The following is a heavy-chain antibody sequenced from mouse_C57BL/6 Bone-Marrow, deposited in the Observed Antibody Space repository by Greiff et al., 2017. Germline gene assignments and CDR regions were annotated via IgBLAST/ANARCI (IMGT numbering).Heavy chain of an antibody. V-gene: IGHV1-42*01. CDR1: GYSFTGYY. J-gene: IGHJ4*01. CDR3: ARDYEGAMDY. CDR2: INPSTGGT. Sequence: VQLKASGPELVKPGASVKISCKASGYSFTGYYMNWVKQSPEKSLEWIGEINPSTGGTTYNQKFKAKATLTVDKSSSTAYMQLKSLTSEDSAVYYCARDYEGAMDYWGQGTSVTVSS. D-gene: IGHD2-4*01.